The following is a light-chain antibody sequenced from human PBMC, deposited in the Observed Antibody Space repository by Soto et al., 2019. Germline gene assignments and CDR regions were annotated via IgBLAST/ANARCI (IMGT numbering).Light chain of an antibody. Sequence: GLDNLTITCRASQTISSWLAWYQQKPGKAPKLLIYKASTLKSGVPSRFSGSGSGTEFTLTISSLQPDDFATYYCQHYNSYSEAFGQGTKVDIK. CDR2: KAS. CDR1: QTISSW. J-gene: IGKJ1*01. CDR3: QHYNSYSEA. V-gene: IGKV1-5*03.